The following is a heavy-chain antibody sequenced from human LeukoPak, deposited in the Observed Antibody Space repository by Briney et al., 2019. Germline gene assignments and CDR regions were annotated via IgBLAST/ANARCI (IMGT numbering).Heavy chain of an antibody. Sequence: SETLSLTCTVSGGSISSSSYYWGWIRQPPGKGLEWIGYIYYSGSTNYNSSLKSRVTISVDTSKNQFSLKLSSVTAADTAVYYCARCGRDGYPQQFDYWGQGTLVTVSS. CDR3: ARCGRDGYPQQFDY. CDR1: GGSISSSSYY. J-gene: IGHJ4*02. V-gene: IGHV4-61*05. D-gene: IGHD5-24*01. CDR2: IYYSGST.